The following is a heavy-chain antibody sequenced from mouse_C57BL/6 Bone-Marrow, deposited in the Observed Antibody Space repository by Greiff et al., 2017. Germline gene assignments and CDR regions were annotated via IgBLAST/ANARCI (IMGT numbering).Heavy chain of an antibody. V-gene: IGHV1-58*01. D-gene: IGHD2-2*01. CDR1: GYTFTSYG. Sequence: VQLKESGAELVRPGSSVKMSCKTSGYTFTSYGINWVKQRPGQGLEWIGYIYTGTGYTEYNEKFKGKATLTSDTSSSTAYMHLSSLTSAGSAIYFCARSLYSGYDPCWYCDVWGTGTTVTVSS. CDR3: ARSLYSGYDPCWYCDV. J-gene: IGHJ1*03. CDR2: IYTGTGYT.